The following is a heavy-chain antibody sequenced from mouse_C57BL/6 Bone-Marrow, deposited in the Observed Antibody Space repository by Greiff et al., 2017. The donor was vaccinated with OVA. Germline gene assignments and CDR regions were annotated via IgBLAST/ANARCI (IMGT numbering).Heavy chain of an antibody. J-gene: IGHJ4*01. CDR2: IRSKSNNYAT. D-gene: IGHD2-2*01. V-gene: IGHV10-1*01. CDR3: VGWLRAMDY. Sequence: EVKVEESGGGLVQPKGSLKLSCAASGFSFNTYAMNWVRQAPGKGLEWVARIRSKSNNYATYYADSVKDRFTISRDDSESMLYLQMNNLKTEETAMYYCVGWLRAMDYWGQGTSVTVSS. CDR1: GFSFNTYA.